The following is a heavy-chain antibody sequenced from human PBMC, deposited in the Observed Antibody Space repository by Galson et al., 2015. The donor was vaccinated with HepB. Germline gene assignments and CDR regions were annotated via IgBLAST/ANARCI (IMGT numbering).Heavy chain of an antibody. CDR3: ARGWAARPVFDDYYYMDV. CDR2: INTTTGNP. CDR1: GYTFTNHG. V-gene: IGHV7-4-1*02. J-gene: IGHJ6*03. D-gene: IGHD6-6*01. Sequence: SVKVSCKASGYTFTNHGINRVRQAPGQGLEWMGWINTTTGNPTYAQGFPGRFVFSLDTSVSTAYLQISSLKADDTAVYYCARGWAARPVFDDYYYMDVWGKGTTVTVSS.